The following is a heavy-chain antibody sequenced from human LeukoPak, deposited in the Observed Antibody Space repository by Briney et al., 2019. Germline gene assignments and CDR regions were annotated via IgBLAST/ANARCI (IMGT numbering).Heavy chain of an antibody. D-gene: IGHD5-12*01. CDR2: VSGSGGST. J-gene: IGHJ4*02. CDR1: GFTFSSYA. V-gene: IGHV3-23*01. Sequence: GGSLRLSCAASGFTFSSYAMSWVRQAPGKGLEWVSAVSGSGGSTYYTDSVKGRFTISRDNSKNTLYLQVNSLRADDTAIYYCAKSGATIWTFNYWGQGALVTVSS. CDR3: AKSGATIWTFNY.